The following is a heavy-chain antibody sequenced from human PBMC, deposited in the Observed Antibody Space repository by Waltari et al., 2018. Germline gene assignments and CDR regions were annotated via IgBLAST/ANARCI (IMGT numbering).Heavy chain of an antibody. V-gene: IGHV4-34*01. Sequence: QVQLQQWGAGLLKPSETLSLTCAVYDESFSGYYWSWIRQPPGKGLEWIGEINHRGSTNYNPSLKSRVTISVDTSKKQFSLKLSSVTAADTAVYYCARGSDYGGPVNYWGQGTLVIVSS. CDR3: ARGSDYGGPVNY. D-gene: IGHD4-17*01. CDR1: DESFSGYY. J-gene: IGHJ4*02. CDR2: INHRGST.